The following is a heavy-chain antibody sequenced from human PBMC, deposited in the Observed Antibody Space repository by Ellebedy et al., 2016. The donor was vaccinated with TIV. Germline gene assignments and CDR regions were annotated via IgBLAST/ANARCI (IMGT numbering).Heavy chain of an antibody. CDR1: GGSVSSGSYY. CDR2: IYSSGSA. CDR3: ARIRASWFDP. D-gene: IGHD3-10*01. V-gene: IGHV4-61*02. Sequence: SETLSLXCTVSGGSVSSGSYYWSWIRQPAGKGLEWIGRIYSSGSANYNPSLMSRVTMSVDTSKNQFSLKLSSVTAADTAVYYCARIRASWFDPWGQGSLVIVSS. J-gene: IGHJ5*02.